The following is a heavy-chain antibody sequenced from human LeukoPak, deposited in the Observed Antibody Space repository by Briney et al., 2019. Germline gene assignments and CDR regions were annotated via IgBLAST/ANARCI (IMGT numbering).Heavy chain of an antibody. CDR2: ISAYSGNT. CDR3: ARDSHIAGVAYYFDY. CDR1: GYTFSAYG. D-gene: IGHD6-13*01. J-gene: IGHJ4*02. Sequence: ASVKVSCKASGYTFSAYGISWVRQAPGQGLEWMGYISAYSGNTNYAQRLQGRVTMTTDTSTSTAYMELRSLRPDDTAVYFCARDSHIAGVAYYFDYWGQGTLVTVSS. V-gene: IGHV1-18*01.